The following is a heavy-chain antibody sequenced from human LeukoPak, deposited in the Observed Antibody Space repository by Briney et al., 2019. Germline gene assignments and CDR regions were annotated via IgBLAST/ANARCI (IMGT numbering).Heavy chain of an antibody. J-gene: IGHJ4*02. V-gene: IGHV4-38-2*02. CDR2: IYHSGST. Sequence: SETLSLTCTVSGYSISSGYYWGWIRQPPGKGLEWIGSIYHSGSTYYNPSLKSRVTLSVDTSKDQFSLKLSSVTAADTAVYYCARDGYNTPGYWGQGTLVTVSS. CDR3: ARDGYNTPGY. D-gene: IGHD5-24*01. CDR1: GYSISSGYY.